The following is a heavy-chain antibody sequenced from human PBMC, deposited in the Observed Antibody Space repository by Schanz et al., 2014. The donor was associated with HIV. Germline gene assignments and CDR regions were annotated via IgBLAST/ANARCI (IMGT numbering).Heavy chain of an antibody. CDR1: GYIFTSYG. CDR3: ARVNKDIGGYYFDY. V-gene: IGHV1-18*01. CDR2: ISTYNGNT. J-gene: IGHJ4*02. Sequence: QVQLVQSGAEVKKPGASVKVSCKASGYIFTSYGITWVRQAPGQGLEWMGWISTYNGNTIYAQKFQGRVTMTTDTSTSTAYMELRSLRSDDTAVYYCARVNKDIGGYYFDYWGQGTLVTVSS. D-gene: IGHD2-15*01.